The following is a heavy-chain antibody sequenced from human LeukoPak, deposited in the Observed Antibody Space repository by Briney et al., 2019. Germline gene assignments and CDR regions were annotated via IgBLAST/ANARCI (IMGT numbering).Heavy chain of an antibody. D-gene: IGHD2-2*01. J-gene: IGHJ4*02. CDR3: ARRGRSSTDPFEY. CDR2: IYYSGTT. V-gene: IGHV4-59*08. CDR1: GGSINTYY. Sequence: SETLSPTCTVSGGSINTYYWYWIRQPPGKGLEWIGYIYYSGTTKYSTSLKSRVTLSLDTPKNQIFLRLTSVTAADTAVHYCARRGRSSTDPFEYWGQGTLVTVSS.